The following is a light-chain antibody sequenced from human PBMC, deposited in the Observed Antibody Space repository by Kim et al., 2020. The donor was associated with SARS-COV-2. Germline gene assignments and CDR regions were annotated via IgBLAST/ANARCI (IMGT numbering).Light chain of an antibody. CDR3: QQYNDWPQT. V-gene: IGKV3-15*01. CDR1: QSVSDN. CDR2: GAS. Sequence: VSPGERATLSCRASQSVSDNLAWYQQKPGQAPRLLIYGASTRATGIPAGFSGSGSETEFTLTINNLQSEDFAVYYCQQYNDWPQTFGQGTKVDIK. J-gene: IGKJ1*01.